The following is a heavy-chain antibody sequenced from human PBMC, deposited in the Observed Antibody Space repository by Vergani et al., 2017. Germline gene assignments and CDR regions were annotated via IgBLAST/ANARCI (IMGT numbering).Heavy chain of an antibody. CDR3: ARDQSDMGDSSGYMDY. CDR1: GYTFTSYG. V-gene: IGHV1-69*04. J-gene: IGHJ4*02. D-gene: IGHD3-22*01. CDR2: IIPILGIA. Sequence: QVQLVQSGAEVKKPGASVKVSCKASGYTFTSYGISWVRQAPGQGLEWMGRIIPILGIANYAQKFQGRVTITADKSTSTAYMELSSLRSEDTAVYYCARDQSDMGDSSGYMDYWGQGTLVTVSS.